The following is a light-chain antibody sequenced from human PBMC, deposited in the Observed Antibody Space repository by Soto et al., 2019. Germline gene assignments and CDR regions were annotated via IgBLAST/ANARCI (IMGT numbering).Light chain of an antibody. CDR1: QSVSSSY. J-gene: IGKJ2*01. Sequence: EIVLTQSPGTLSLSPGERVTLSCRASQSVSSSYLAWYHQKPGQAPRLLIYVASCRATGIPDRFSGSGSGTDFTLTISRLEPEDFAVYYWQQYGSSPYTFGQGTKLEIK. CDR3: QQYGSSPYT. V-gene: IGKV3-20*01. CDR2: VAS.